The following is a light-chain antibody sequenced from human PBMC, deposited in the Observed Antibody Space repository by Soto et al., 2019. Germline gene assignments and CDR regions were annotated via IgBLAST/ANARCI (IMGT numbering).Light chain of an antibody. J-gene: IGLJ1*01. CDR2: EIS. Sequence: QSALTQPASVSGSPGQSITISCTGTSSDVGGYNFVSWYQQHPGKAPKLMIFEISNRPSEVSNRFSGSKSGNTASLTISGLQAEDEADYYCSSYTTSSISAFGTGTKLTVL. CDR1: SSDVGGYNF. CDR3: SSYTTSSISA. V-gene: IGLV2-14*01.